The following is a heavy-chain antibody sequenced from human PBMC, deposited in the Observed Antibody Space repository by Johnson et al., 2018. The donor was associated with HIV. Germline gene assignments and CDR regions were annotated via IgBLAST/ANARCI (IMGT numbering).Heavy chain of an antibody. CDR1: GFTFSSYG. V-gene: IGHV3-30*02. CDR2: IRYDGSNK. J-gene: IGHJ3*02. D-gene: IGHD5-12*01. Sequence: VQLVESGGGVVQPGGSLRLSCAASGFTFSSYGMHWVRQAPGKGLEWVAFIRYDGSNKYYADSVKGRFTISRDNSKNTLYLQMNSMRAEDTAVYYCARDPSPSSYRAFDIWGQGTMVTVSS. CDR3: ARDPSPSSYRAFDI.